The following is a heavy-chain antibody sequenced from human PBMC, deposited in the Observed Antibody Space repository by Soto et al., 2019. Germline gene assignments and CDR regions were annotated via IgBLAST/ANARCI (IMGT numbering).Heavy chain of an antibody. J-gene: IGHJ6*02. CDR1: GYTFTGYY. D-gene: IGHD5-12*01. CDR3: ARDGGYSGFDGFRKSGHYYYGMDV. V-gene: IGHV1-2*04. CDR2: INPNSGGT. Sequence: ASVKVSCKASGYTFTGYYMHWVRQAPGQGLEWKGRINPNSGGTNYAQKFQGWVTMTRDTSISTAYMELSRLRSDDTAVYYCARDGGYSGFDGFRKSGHYYYGMDVWGQGTTVTVSS.